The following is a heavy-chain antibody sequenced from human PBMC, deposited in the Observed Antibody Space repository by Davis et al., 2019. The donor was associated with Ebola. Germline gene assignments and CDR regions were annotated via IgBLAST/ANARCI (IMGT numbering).Heavy chain of an antibody. D-gene: IGHD3-22*01. CDR2: INPITGGT. J-gene: IGHJ3*02. V-gene: IGHV1-46*01. Sequence: ASALNSCNASGYRFTSYYMHWVRQAPGKGVEWMGIINPITGGTSYAQNFQVRVNMTRDTSTSTVYMELSSLRSEDTAVYYCAREGGRYYDSSGYVFDIWGQGTMVKVSS. CDR3: AREGGRYYDSSGYVFDI. CDR1: GYRFTSYY.